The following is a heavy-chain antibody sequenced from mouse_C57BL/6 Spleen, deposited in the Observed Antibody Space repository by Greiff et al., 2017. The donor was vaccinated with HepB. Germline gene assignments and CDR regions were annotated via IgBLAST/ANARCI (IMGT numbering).Heavy chain of an antibody. CDR2: IYPGDGDT. V-gene: IGHV1-82*01. J-gene: IGHJ4*01. D-gene: IGHD1-1*01. Sequence: QVHVKQSGPELVKPGASVKISCKASGYAFSSSWMNWVKQRPGKGLEWIGRIYPGDGDTNYNGKFKGKATLTADKSSSTAYMQLSSLTSEDSAVYFCSNYYGYYAMDYWGQGTSVTVSS. CDR3: SNYYGYYAMDY. CDR1: GYAFSSSW.